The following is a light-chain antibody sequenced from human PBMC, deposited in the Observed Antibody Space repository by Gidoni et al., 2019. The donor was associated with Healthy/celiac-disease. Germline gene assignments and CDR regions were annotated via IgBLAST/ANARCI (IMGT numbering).Light chain of an antibody. J-gene: IGKJ1*01. Sequence: DIVMTQSPLSLPVTPGEPASISCRSSQSLLHSTGYIYLDWYLQKPGHSPQLLIYLGSNRASGVPDRFSGSGSGTDFTLKISRVEAEDVGVSYCMQALQTPWTFGQGTKVEIK. CDR1: QSLLHSTGYIY. CDR3: MQALQTPWT. CDR2: LGS. V-gene: IGKV2-28*01.